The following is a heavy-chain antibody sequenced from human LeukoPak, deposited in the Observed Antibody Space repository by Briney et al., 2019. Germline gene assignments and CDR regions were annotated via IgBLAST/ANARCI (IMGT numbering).Heavy chain of an antibody. J-gene: IGHJ4*02. CDR2: IYHSGST. Sequence: SETLSLTCTVSGGSISSSSYYWGWIRQPPGKGLEWIGSIYHSGSTYYNPSLKSRVTISVDTSKNQFSLKLSSVTAADTAVYYCARVRDGYNSYYFDYWGQGTLVTVSS. V-gene: IGHV4-39*07. CDR1: GGSISSSSYY. D-gene: IGHD5-24*01. CDR3: ARVRDGYNSYYFDY.